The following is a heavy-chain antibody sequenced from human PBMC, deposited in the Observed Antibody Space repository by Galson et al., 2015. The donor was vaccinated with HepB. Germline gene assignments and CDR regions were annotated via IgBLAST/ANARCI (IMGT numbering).Heavy chain of an antibody. V-gene: IGHV3-30*18. D-gene: IGHD4-17*01. CDR3: AKRLGYGSHKGMEV. CDR2: ISYDGNIE. CDR1: GFIFSDYG. Sequence: SLRLSCAASGFIFSDYGMHWVRQAPGKGLEWVADISYDGNIEQYADSVRGRFTISRDSSKNTLYLQINSLRAEDTAVYYCAKRLGYGSHKGMEVWGQGTPATV. J-gene: IGHJ6*02.